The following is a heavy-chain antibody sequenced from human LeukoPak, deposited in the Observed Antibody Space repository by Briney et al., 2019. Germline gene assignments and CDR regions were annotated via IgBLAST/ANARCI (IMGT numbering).Heavy chain of an antibody. CDR3: ARLGYCSSTSCYYYYYYMDV. D-gene: IGHD2-2*01. V-gene: IGHV4-4*07. CDR1: GCSISSYY. CDR2: IYTSGST. J-gene: IGHJ6*03. Sequence: PSETLSLTCTVSGCSISSYYWSWIRQPAGKGLEWIGRIYTSGSTNYNPSLKSRVTMSVDTSKNQFSLKLSSVTAADTAVYHCARLGYCSSTSCYYYYYYMDVWGEGTTVTDS.